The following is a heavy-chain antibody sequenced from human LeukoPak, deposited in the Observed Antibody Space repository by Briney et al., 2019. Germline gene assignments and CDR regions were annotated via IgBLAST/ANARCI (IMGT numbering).Heavy chain of an antibody. Sequence: GGSLRLSCAASGFTFSSYSMNWVRQAPGKGLEWVSSISSSSSYIYYADSVKGRFTISRDNAKNSLYLQMNSLRAEDTAVYYCAREDDSSGYPYDYWGRGTLVTVSS. V-gene: IGHV3-21*01. CDR3: AREDDSSGYPYDY. J-gene: IGHJ4*02. D-gene: IGHD3-22*01. CDR1: GFTFSSYS. CDR2: ISSSSSYI.